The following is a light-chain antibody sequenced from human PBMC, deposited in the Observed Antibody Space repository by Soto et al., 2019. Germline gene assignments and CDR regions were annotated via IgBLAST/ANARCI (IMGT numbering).Light chain of an antibody. CDR1: QSLRNW. Sequence: DIQMTQSPSTLSASVGDRVTITCRASQSLRNWLAWYQQKPGKAPKLLIYKASSLESGVPSRLSGSGSGAEFTLTINGLQPDNFATYYCQQYDTHSWTCGQGTKVEIK. CDR3: QQYDTHSWT. J-gene: IGKJ1*01. CDR2: KAS. V-gene: IGKV1-5*03.